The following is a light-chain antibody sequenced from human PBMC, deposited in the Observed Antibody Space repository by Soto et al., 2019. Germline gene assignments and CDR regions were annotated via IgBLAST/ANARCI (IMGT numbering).Light chain of an antibody. CDR1: SSDVGGYNY. Sequence: QSALTQPASVSDSPGQSITISCTGTSSDVGGYNYVSWYQQHPGKAPKLMIYDVSNRPSGVSNRFSGSKSGNTASLTISGLQAEDEADYYCSSYTGSSTLVVFGGGTKLTVL. V-gene: IGLV2-14*03. J-gene: IGLJ3*02. CDR2: DVS. CDR3: SSYTGSSTLVV.